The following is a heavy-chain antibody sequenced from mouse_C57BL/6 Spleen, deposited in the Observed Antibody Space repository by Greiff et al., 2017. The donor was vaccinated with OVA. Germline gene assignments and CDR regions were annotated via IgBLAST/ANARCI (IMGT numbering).Heavy chain of an antibody. J-gene: IGHJ3*01. Sequence: VMLVESGPELVKPGASVTLSCKASGYTFTSYDINWVKQRPGQGLEWLGWIYPRDGSNKYNEKFKGKATLTVDTSSSTAYMELHSLTSEDSAVYFCAIYYGNPGCAYWGQGTLVTVSA. CDR1: GYTFTSYD. CDR2: IYPRDGSN. D-gene: IGHD2-1*01. CDR3: AIYYGNPGCAY. V-gene: IGHV1-85*01.